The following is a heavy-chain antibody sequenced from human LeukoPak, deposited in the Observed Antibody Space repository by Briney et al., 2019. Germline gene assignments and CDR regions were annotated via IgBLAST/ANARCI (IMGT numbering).Heavy chain of an antibody. CDR3: ARRGGSGVRGDYYFDY. J-gene: IGHJ4*02. D-gene: IGHD3-10*01. V-gene: IGHV4-39*01. CDR1: GGSISSSNSF. CDR2: IDYSGGV. Sequence: SETLSLTCTVSGGSISSSNSFWGWLRQPPGKGLEWLASIDYSGGVYYNPSLKSRVTISVDTSKNQFSLKVNSVTAADTAVYYCARRGGSGVRGDYYFDYWGQGTLVTVSS.